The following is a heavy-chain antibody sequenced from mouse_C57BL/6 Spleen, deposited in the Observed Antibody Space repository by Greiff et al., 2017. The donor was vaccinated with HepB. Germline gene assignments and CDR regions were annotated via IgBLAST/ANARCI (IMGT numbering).Heavy chain of an antibody. Sequence: VQLQQSGPELVKPGASVKISCKASGYSFTGYYMNWVKQSPEKSLEWIGEINPSTGGTTYNQKFKAKATLTVDKSSSTAYMQLKSLTSEDSAVYYCARPLDYYGSSYGYWGQGTTLTVAS. D-gene: IGHD1-1*01. CDR2: INPSTGGT. CDR3: ARPLDYYGSSYGY. CDR1: GYSFTGYY. J-gene: IGHJ2*01. V-gene: IGHV1-42*01.